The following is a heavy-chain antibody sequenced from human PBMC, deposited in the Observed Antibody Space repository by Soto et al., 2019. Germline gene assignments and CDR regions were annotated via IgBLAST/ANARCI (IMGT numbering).Heavy chain of an antibody. D-gene: IGHD1-1*01. J-gene: IGHJ6*02. CDR3: ARDLAWKRGKVGRYYYGMDV. CDR2: ISTRSTYT. Sequence: GGSLRLSCAASGFIFSDYYMSWVRQTPGKGLEWISYISTRSTYTNYADSVKGRFTISRDNTKNSMYLQMDSLRVEDTAVYYCARDLAWKRGKVGRYYYGMDVWGQGTTVTVSS. CDR1: GFIFSDYY. V-gene: IGHV3-11*06.